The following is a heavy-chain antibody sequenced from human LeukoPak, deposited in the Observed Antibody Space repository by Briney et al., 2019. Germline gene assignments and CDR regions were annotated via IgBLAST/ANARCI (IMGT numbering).Heavy chain of an antibody. Sequence: GGSLRLSCAASGFTLDNYAMQWAGQGPGKGLGWVGSIHSADSVKVRFTTSRDKPKNFIHFQMHSLRPEDAGLLYCPKGVAWLPYRDHFNPGGKGKLVTVSS. V-gene: IGHV3-9*01. CDR3: PKGVAWLPYRDHFNP. CDR1: GFTLDNYA. D-gene: IGHD1-14*01. J-gene: IGHJ5*02. CDR2: SI.